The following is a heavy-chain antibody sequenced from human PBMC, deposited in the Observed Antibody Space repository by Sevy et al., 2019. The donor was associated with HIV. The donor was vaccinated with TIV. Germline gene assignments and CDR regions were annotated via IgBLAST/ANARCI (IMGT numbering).Heavy chain of an antibody. CDR3: TKDRGIIAAGFDY. V-gene: IGHV3-23*01. J-gene: IGHJ4*02. D-gene: IGHD6-13*01. CDR1: GFIFSSYA. Sequence: GGSLRLSCAASGFIFSSYAMSWVRQAPGKGLEWVPSISNSGGSTYYADSVRGRFTISRDNSKNTLYLQMNSLRAEDTAVYYCTKDRGIIAAGFDYWGQGTLVTVSS. CDR2: ISNSGGST.